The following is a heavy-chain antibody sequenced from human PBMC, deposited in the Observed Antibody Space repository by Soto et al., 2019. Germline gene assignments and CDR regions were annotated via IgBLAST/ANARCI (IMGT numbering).Heavy chain of an antibody. CDR2: IAHDGSNK. D-gene: IGHD4-4*01. V-gene: IGHV3-30*18. Sequence: QLVESGGGVVQPGRPLRLSCAASGFTFGSYGMLWVRQAPGKGLEWVALIAHDGSNKYYAGSVKGRFTVSRDNSKNTLYLEMNTLRLEDTAVYYCAKETVHFAMGAWGQGTTVIVAS. CDR1: GFTFGSYG. CDR3: AKETVHFAMGA. J-gene: IGHJ6*02.